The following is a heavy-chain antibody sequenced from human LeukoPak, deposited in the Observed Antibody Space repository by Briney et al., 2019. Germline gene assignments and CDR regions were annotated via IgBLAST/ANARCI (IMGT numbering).Heavy chain of an antibody. D-gene: IGHD2-15*01. Sequence: SETLSLTCTASGGSISGYYWSWIRQPPGKGLEWIGEINHSGSTNYNPSLKSRVTISVDTSKNQFSLKLSSVTAADTAVFYCAREGDCSGGSCYNSGINWFDPWGQGTLVTVSS. J-gene: IGHJ5*02. CDR3: AREGDCSGGSCYNSGINWFDP. V-gene: IGHV4-34*01. CDR2: INHSGST. CDR1: GGSISGYY.